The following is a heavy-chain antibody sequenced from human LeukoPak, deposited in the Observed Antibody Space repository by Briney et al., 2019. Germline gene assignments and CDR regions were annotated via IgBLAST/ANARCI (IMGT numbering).Heavy chain of an antibody. Sequence: SVKVSCKASGGTFSSYAISWVRQAPGQGLEWMGGIIPIFGTANYAQKFQGRVTITTDESTSTAYMELSSLRSEDTAVYYCARGGGVNYGPGPQLYYYYYYMDVWGEGTTVTVSS. D-gene: IGHD3-16*01. CDR1: GGTFSSYA. V-gene: IGHV1-69*05. CDR2: IIPIFGTA. CDR3: ARGGGVNYGPGPQLYYYYYYMDV. J-gene: IGHJ6*03.